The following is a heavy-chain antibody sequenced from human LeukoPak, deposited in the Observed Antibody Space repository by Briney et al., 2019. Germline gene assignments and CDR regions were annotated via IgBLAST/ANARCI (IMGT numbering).Heavy chain of an antibody. Sequence: ASVKVSFKASGYTFTSYGISWVRQAPGQGLEWMGWISAYNGNTNYAQKLQGRVTMTTDTSTSTAYMELRSLRSDDTAVYYCARDRVVRGIYKRTFDYWGQGTLVTVSS. CDR2: ISAYNGNT. CDR3: ARDRVVRGIYKRTFDY. CDR1: GYTFTSYG. J-gene: IGHJ4*02. D-gene: IGHD3-10*01. V-gene: IGHV1-18*01.